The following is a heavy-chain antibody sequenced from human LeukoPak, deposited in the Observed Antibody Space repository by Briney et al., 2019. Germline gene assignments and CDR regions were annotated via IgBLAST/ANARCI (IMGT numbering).Heavy chain of an antibody. CDR3: ARDGYYYGSGGYYVLDY. CDR2: INPNSGGT. D-gene: IGHD3-10*01. V-gene: IGHV1-2*02. CDR1: GYTFTGYY. J-gene: IGHJ4*02. Sequence: ASVKVSCKASGYTFTGYYMHWVRQAPGQGLEWMGWINPNSGGTNYAQKFQGRVTMTRDTSISTAYMELSRLRSDDTAVYYCARDGYYYGSGGYYVLDYWGQGTLVTVSS.